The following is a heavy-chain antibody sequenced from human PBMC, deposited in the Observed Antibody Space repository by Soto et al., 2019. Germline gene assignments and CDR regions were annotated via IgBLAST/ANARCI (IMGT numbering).Heavy chain of an antibody. Sequence: PSETLSLTCTVSGGSISSHYWSWIRQPPGQGLEWIGYIYYSGNTNYNPSLKSRVTISVDTSKSQFSLRLSSVTAADTAVYFCARLEGYDHYYGYWGEGALVSVAS. V-gene: IGHV4-59*08. CDR3: ARLEGYDHYYGY. CDR2: IYYSGNT. CDR1: GGSISSHY. J-gene: IGHJ4*02. D-gene: IGHD5-12*01.